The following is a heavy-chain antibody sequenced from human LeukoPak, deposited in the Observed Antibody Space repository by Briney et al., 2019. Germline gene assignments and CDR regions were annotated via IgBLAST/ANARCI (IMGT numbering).Heavy chain of an antibody. J-gene: IGHJ4*02. Sequence: PGGSLGLSCAASGFTFNSYAMSWVRQAPGKGREWVSAISGSGGSTYYADSVRGRFPVSRHNSKHTLHLQMNSLRAEDTAVYYCAKSDAGHCSSTSCSFDYWGQGTLVTVSS. CDR3: AKSDAGHCSSTSCSFDY. V-gene: IGHV3-23*01. CDR2: ISGSGGST. CDR1: GFTFNSYA. D-gene: IGHD2-2*01.